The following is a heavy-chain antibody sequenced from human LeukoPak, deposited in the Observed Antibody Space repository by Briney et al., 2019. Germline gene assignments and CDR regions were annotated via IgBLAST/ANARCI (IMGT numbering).Heavy chain of an antibody. J-gene: IGHJ6*03. V-gene: IGHV4-59*01. CDR2: IYYSGST. CDR3: AREYSSSWYRGDYYYYMDV. D-gene: IGHD6-13*01. Sequence: PSETLSLTCTVSGGSISSYYWSWIRQPPGKGLEWIGYIYYSGSTNYNPSLKSRVTISVDTSKNQFSLKLSSVTAADTAVYYCAREYSSSWYRGDYYYYMDVWGKGTTVTVSS. CDR1: GGSISSYY.